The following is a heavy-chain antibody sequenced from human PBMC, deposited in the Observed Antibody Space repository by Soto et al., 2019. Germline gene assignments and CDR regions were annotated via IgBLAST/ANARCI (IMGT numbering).Heavy chain of an antibody. Sequence: QITLKESGPTLVKPTQTLTLTCTLSGFSLSTSGVGVGWIRQPPGKALQWLALIYWDDDKRYSPSLKSRLTLTKDTSKNQVVLTVTNVHPVDTATYDCAHGWQGWFDPLGQGTLVTVSS. CDR2: IYWDDDK. CDR1: GFSLSTSGVG. V-gene: IGHV2-5*02. D-gene: IGHD2-15*01. J-gene: IGHJ5*02. CDR3: AHGWQGWFDP.